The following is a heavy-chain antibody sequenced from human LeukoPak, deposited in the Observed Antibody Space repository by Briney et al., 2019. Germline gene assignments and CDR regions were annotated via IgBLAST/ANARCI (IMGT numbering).Heavy chain of an antibody. V-gene: IGHV3-30*02. Sequence: GGSLRLSCAASGFTFISYSMHWVRQAPGKGLEWVAFIRYDGSNKYYADSVKGRFTISRDNAKNSLFLQLNSLRAEDTAVYYCARDPYSGTYSDYYYHYMDVWGKGTTVTVSS. D-gene: IGHD1-26*01. CDR1: GFTFISYS. J-gene: IGHJ6*03. CDR3: ARDPYSGTYSDYYYHYMDV. CDR2: IRYDGSNK.